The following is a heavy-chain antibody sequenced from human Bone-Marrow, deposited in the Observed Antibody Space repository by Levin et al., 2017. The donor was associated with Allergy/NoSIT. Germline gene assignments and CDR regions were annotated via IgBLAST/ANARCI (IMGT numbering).Heavy chain of an antibody. J-gene: IGHJ4*02. D-gene: IGHD2/OR15-2a*01. CDR1: GYKFIDYF. V-gene: IGHV1-2*02. Sequence: ASVKVSCKASGYKFIDYFVHWVRQAPGQGPEWMGWINPQSGGTKYAQKFEGRVTVTRDTSTTTAYMELSGLTSDDTAVYYCATREEYDRNIIFEDWGQGTLVTVSS. CDR2: INPQSGGT. CDR3: ATREEYDRNIIFED.